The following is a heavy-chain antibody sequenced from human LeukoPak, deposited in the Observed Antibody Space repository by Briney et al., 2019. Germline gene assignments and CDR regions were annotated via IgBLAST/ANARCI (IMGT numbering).Heavy chain of an antibody. J-gene: IGHJ3*02. V-gene: IGHV3-23*01. D-gene: IGHD3-3*01. CDR1: GFILSSYA. Sequence: GGSLRLSCAASGFILSSYAMSWVRQAPGKGLEWVSAISVSGGSTYYADSVKGRFTVSRDNSKNTLYLQMNSLRAEDTAVYYCAKTLGEFTSAFDIWGQGTMVTVSS. CDR3: AKTLGEFTSAFDI. CDR2: ISVSGGST.